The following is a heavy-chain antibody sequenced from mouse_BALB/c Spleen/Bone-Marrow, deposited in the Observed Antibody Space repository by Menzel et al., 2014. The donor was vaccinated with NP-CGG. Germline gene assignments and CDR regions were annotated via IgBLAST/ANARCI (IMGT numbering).Heavy chain of an antibody. V-gene: IGHV7-3*02. CDR3: ARDSRSTVSHFDY. D-gene: IGHD1-1*01. CDR1: GFTFTDYY. Sequence: EVQRVESGGGLVQPGGSLRLSCATSGFTFTDYYMNWVRQPPGKALEWLGFIRNKANGYTTEYSASVKGRFTISRDNSQSILYLQMNTLRAEDSVTYYCARDSRSTVSHFDYWGQGTTLTVSS. J-gene: IGHJ2*01. CDR2: IRNKANGYTT.